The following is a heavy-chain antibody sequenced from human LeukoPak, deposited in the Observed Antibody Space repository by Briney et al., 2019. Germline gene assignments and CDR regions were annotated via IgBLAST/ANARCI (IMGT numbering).Heavy chain of an antibody. V-gene: IGHV3-23*01. Sequence: GGSLRLSCAASGFTFSSYAMSWVRQAPGKGLEWVSAISGSGGSTHYADSVKGRFTISRDNSKNTLYLQMNSLRAEDTAVYYCAKSWWYSRAPDAFDIWGQGTMVTVSS. CDR1: GFTFSSYA. CDR2: ISGSGGST. D-gene: IGHD1-14*01. J-gene: IGHJ3*02. CDR3: AKSWWYSRAPDAFDI.